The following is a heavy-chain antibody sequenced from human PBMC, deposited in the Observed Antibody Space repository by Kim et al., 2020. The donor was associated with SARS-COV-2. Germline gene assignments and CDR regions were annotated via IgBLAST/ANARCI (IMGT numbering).Heavy chain of an antibody. Sequence: GGSLRLSCVVSGLNVSSNYMSWVRQAPGKGLEWVSVIYSGGHTYYSDSVRGRFTTSRDKFRNTVFLQIQNLRAEDTAVYYCARVVGAHDSSTYYNYDYYHMDVWGKGTTVTVSS. CDR3: ARVVGAHDSSTYYNYDYYHMDV. V-gene: IGHV3-66*01. CDR2: IYSGGHT. D-gene: IGHD3-10*01. J-gene: IGHJ6*03. CDR1: GLNVSSNY.